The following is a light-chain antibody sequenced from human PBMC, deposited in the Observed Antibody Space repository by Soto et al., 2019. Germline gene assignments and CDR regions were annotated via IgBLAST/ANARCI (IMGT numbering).Light chain of an antibody. J-gene: IGKJ2*01. CDR2: QAS. CDR1: QSISSW. Sequence: DIQMTQSPSTLSAYVGDRVIITCRASQSISSWLAWYQQKPGKAPKLLIYQASSLESGVPARFSGSGSGTEFTLTISSLQPEDFATYYCQQYNSYSPYTFGQGTKLEIK. CDR3: QQYNSYSPYT. V-gene: IGKV1-5*03.